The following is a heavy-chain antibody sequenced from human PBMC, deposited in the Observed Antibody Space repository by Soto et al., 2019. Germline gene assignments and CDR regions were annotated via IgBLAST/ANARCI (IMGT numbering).Heavy chain of an antibody. CDR1: GFTFSSYA. D-gene: IGHD6-13*01. CDR2: ISYDGSNK. CDR3: AGYTYPAERCDP. J-gene: IGHJ5*02. V-gene: IGHV3-30-3*01. Sequence: QVQLVESGGGVVQPGRSLRLSCAASGFTFSSYAMHWVRQAPGKGLEWVAVISYDGSNKYYADSVKGRFTISRDNSKNTRYLQMNSLRAEDTAVYYCAGYTYPAERCDPWGQGTLVTGSS.